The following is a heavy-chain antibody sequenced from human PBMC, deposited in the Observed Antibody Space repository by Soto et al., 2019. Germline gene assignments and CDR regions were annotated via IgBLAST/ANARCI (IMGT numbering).Heavy chain of an antibody. CDR2: IYYGGNT. CDR3: ARGRGGGYSYGLDY. J-gene: IGHJ4*02. D-gene: IGHD5-18*01. Sequence: QVQLQESGPGLVKPSETLSLTCTVSGVFVSSGSYYWSWIRQSPGKGLEWIGYIYYGGNTNYNPSLKSRVTISVDASKNQFSLKFTSVAAADPAVYYCARGRGGGYSYGLDYWGQGTLVTVSS. V-gene: IGHV4-61*01. CDR1: GVFVSSGSYY.